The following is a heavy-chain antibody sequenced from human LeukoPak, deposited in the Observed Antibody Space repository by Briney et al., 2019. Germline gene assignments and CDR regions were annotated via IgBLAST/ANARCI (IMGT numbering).Heavy chain of an antibody. CDR1: GFTFSTYA. CDR3: AKGYSTHYEY. V-gene: IGHV3-23*01. Sequence: GGSLRLSCAASGFTFSTYAMSWVRQAPGKGLEWVSGISGSGGSTYYADSVKGRFTISRDNSKNTLFLQVNSLSAEDTAVYYCAKGYSTHYEYWGQGTLVTVSS. J-gene: IGHJ4*02. CDR2: ISGSGGST. D-gene: IGHD5/OR15-5a*01.